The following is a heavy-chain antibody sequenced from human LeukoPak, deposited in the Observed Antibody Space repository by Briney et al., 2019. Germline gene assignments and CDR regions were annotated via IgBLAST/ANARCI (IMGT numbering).Heavy chain of an antibody. CDR1: GFTFSSYD. J-gene: IGHJ2*01. CDR2: IGTAGDI. V-gene: IGHV3-13*01. D-gene: IGHD6-13*01. Sequence: GGSLRLSCAASGFTFSSYDMHWVRQATGKGLEWVSGIGTAGDIYYPGSVKGRFTISRENAKNSLYLQVNSLRAGDTAVYYCARAGYSSTWYSRYFDLWGRGALVTVSS. CDR3: ARAGYSSTWYSRYFDL.